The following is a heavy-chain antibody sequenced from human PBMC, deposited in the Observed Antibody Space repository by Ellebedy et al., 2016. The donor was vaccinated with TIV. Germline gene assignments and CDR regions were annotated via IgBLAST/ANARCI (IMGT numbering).Heavy chain of an antibody. Sequence: ASVKVSCKASGYTFTNYAMHWVCQAPGQRLEWMGWINAGNGNTKYSQKFQGRVTITADKSTSTAYMELSSLRSEDTAVYYCASPLRGYSSSHTPGYYGMDVWGQGTTVTVSS. J-gene: IGHJ6*02. CDR2: INAGNGNT. CDR3: ASPLRGYSSSHTPGYYGMDV. V-gene: IGHV1-3*01. D-gene: IGHD6-6*01. CDR1: GYTFTNYA.